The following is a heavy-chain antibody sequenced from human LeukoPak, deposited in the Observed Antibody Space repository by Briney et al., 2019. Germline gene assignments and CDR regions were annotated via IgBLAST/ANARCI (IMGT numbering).Heavy chain of an antibody. D-gene: IGHD2-2*02. V-gene: IGHV3-23*01. J-gene: IGHJ4*02. Sequence: GGSLRLSCAASGFTFSSYAMSWVRQAPGKGLEWVSAISGSGGSTYYADSVKGRFTISRDNSKNTLYLQMNSLRAADTAVYYCAKDPVNYCSSTSCYTYWGQGTLVTVSS. CDR2: ISGSGGST. CDR1: GFTFSSYA. CDR3: AKDPVNYCSSTSCYTY.